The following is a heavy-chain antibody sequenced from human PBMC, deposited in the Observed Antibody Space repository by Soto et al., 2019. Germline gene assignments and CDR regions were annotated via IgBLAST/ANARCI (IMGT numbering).Heavy chain of an antibody. CDR1: GDSVNSNTYY. CDR2: ISYSRST. J-gene: IGHJ6*02. V-gene: IGHV4-61*01. CDR3: ARDQGRDGYYHYYGMDV. Sequence: QVQLQESGPGLVKPSETLSLTCTVSGDSVNSNTYYWSWIRQPPGKRLEWIGYISYSRSTTYTPSHQSRVTISVDTSKTQFSLRLSSVTAADTAVYYCARDQGRDGYYHYYGMDVWGQGTTVTVSS.